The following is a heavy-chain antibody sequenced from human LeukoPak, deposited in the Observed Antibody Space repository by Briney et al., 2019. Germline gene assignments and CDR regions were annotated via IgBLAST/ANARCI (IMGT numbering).Heavy chain of an antibody. J-gene: IGHJ3*02. Sequence: GGSLRLSCAASGFTFSSYDMHWVRQATGKGLEWVSAIGTAGDTYYPGSVKGRFTISRENAKNSLYLQMNSLRAGDTAVYYCARARYCNSTSCYNSAFAIWGQGTMVTVSS. V-gene: IGHV3-13*01. CDR3: ARARYCNSTSCYNSAFAI. CDR1: GFTFSSYD. D-gene: IGHD2-2*02. CDR2: IGTAGDT.